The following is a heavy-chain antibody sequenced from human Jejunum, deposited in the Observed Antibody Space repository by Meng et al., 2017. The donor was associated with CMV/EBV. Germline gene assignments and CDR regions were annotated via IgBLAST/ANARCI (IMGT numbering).Heavy chain of an antibody. CDR2: IYSSGSN. D-gene: IGHD6-19*01. CDR1: TYSYSVNF. J-gene: IGHJ4*02. V-gene: IGHV4-4*07. CDR3: ECEASVRIAVPGTFDY. Sequence: HVQLQQVHSGAEKPSPALSLKCTVTTYSYSVNFCGRIRQPPAQGLGLVGIIYSSGSNGYNPSLKSRDTMSADTSKTPISLSLASVTSPKTDISFWECEASVRIAVPGTFDYWGQGILVTVSS.